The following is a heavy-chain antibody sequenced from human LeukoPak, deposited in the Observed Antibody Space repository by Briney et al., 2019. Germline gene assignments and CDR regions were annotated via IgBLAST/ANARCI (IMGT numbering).Heavy chain of an antibody. Sequence: PSETLSLTCTVSGGSISSGGYYWSWIWQPAGKGLEWIGRIYTSGSTNYNPSLKSRVTISVDTSKNQFSLKLSSVTAADTAVYYCARDVPGIAAAGPYYYYYYMDVWGKGTTVTVSS. V-gene: IGHV4-61*02. D-gene: IGHD6-13*01. CDR3: ARDVPGIAAAGPYYYYYYMDV. J-gene: IGHJ6*03. CDR1: GGSISSGGYY. CDR2: IYTSGST.